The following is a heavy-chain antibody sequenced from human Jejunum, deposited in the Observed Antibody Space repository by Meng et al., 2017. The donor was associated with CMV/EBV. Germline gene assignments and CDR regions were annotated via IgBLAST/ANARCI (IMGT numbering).Heavy chain of an antibody. V-gene: IGHV2-5*01. CDR1: LNTNRVG. Sequence: LNTNRVGVAWSRQPPGTALEWLAHIYWNDDKRYSPFLKSRLSITKDTSKNQVVLTMTNMDPVDTATYYCARLEMVLVPPSILIDSWGQGTLVTVSS. D-gene: IGHD5-24*01. J-gene: IGHJ4*02. CDR2: IYWNDDK. CDR3: ARLEMVLVPPSILIDS.